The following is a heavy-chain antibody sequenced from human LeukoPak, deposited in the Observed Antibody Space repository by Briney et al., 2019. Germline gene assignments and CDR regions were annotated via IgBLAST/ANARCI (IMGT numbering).Heavy chain of an antibody. D-gene: IGHD6-13*01. CDR1: GFSFSSYG. CDR2: IKGKTDGGTP. Sequence: GGSLRLSCAASGFSFSSYGMTWVRQAPGKGLEWVGRIKGKTDGGTPDYAAPVKGRFTISRDHSEDTLYLQMNSLKTEDTAVYYCILAAAGPAYWGQGALVTVSS. J-gene: IGHJ4*02. V-gene: IGHV3-15*01. CDR3: ILAAAGPAY.